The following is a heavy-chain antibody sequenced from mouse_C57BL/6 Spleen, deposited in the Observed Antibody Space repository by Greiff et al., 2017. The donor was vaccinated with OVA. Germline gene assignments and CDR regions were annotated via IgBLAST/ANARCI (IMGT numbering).Heavy chain of an antibody. CDR2: ISSGSSTI. CDR1: GFTFSDYG. Sequence: VQLKESGGGLVKPGGSLKLSCAASGFTFSDYGMHWVRQAPEQGLEWVAYISSGSSTIYYAETVKGRFTISRDNAKNTLFLQMTSLRSEDTAMYYCARRSFYGSSSWFAYWGQGTLVTVSA. D-gene: IGHD1-1*01. V-gene: IGHV5-17*01. J-gene: IGHJ3*01. CDR3: ARRSFYGSSSWFAY.